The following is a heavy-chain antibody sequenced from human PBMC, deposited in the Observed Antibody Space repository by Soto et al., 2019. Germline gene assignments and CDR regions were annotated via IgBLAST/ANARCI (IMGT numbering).Heavy chain of an antibody. CDR3: ARGPRGYCSSTSCYWNFDY. CDR1: GGSFSGYY. D-gene: IGHD2-2*01. V-gene: IGHV4-34*01. Sequence: PSETLSLTCAVYGGSFSGYYWSWIRQPPGKGLEWIGEINHSGSTNYNPSLKSRVTISVDTSKKQFSLKLSSVTAADTAVYYCARGPRGYCSSTSCYWNFDYWGQGTLVTVSS. J-gene: IGHJ4*02. CDR2: INHSGST.